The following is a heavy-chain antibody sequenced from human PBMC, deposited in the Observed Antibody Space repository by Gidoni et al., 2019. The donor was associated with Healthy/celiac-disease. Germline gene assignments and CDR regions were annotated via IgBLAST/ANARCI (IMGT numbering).Heavy chain of an antibody. CDR1: GYSISSGYY. CDR3: ARAYGDYHAFDI. J-gene: IGHJ3*02. D-gene: IGHD4-17*01. V-gene: IGHV4-38-2*01. Sequence: QVQLQESGPGLAKPPETLSLTCAVSGYSISSGYYWGWIRQPPGKGLEWIGSIYHSGSTYSNPSLKSRVTISVDTSKNQFSLKLSSVTAADTAVYYCARAYGDYHAFDIWGQGTMVTVSS. CDR2: IYHSGST.